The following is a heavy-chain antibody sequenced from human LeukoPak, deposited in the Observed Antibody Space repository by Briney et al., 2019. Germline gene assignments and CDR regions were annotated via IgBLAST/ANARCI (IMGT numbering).Heavy chain of an antibody. D-gene: IGHD6-6*01. V-gene: IGHV3-33*01. CDR2: IWYDGSNK. J-gene: IGHJ4*02. CDR1: GFTFSSYG. Sequence: PGRSLRLSCAASGFTFSSYGMHWVRQAPGKGLEWVAVIWYDGSNKYYADSVKGRFTISRDNSKNTLYLQMNSLRAEDTAVYYCARDPSIAARRHFDYWGQGTLVTVSS. CDR3: ARDPSIAARRHFDY.